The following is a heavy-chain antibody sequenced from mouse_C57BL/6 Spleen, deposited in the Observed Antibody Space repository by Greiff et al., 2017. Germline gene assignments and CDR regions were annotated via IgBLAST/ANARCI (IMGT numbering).Heavy chain of an antibody. Sequence: QVQLKESGAELVRPGTSVKVSCKASGSAFTNYLIEWVKQRPGQGLEWIGVINPGSGGTNYKEKFKGKATLTADKSSSPAYMQLSSLTSEDSAVYCCAREEGTMDYWGQGTSVTVSS. V-gene: IGHV1-54*01. CDR1: GSAFTNYL. CDR3: AREEGTMDY. CDR2: INPGSGGT. J-gene: IGHJ4*01.